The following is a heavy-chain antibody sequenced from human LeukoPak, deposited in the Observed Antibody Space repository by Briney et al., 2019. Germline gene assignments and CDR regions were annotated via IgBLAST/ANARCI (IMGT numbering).Heavy chain of an antibody. CDR2: ISSSSSYI. Sequence: SGGPLRLSCAASGFTFSSYSMNWVRQAPGKGLEWVSSISSSSSYIYYADSVKGRFTISRDNAKNSLYLQMNSLRAEDTAVYYCASSYYDILTGYYRPGLFDYWGQGTLVTVSS. D-gene: IGHD3-9*01. J-gene: IGHJ4*02. CDR1: GFTFSSYS. V-gene: IGHV3-21*01. CDR3: ASSYYDILTGYYRPGLFDY.